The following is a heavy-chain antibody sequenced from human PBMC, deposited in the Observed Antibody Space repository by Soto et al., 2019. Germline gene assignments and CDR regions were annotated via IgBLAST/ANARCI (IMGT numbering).Heavy chain of an antibody. Sequence: QVQLQQWGAGLLKPSETLSLTCAVYGGSFSGYYWSWIRQPPGKGLEWIGEINHSGSTNYNPSLKSRVTISVDTAKNQFSLKLSSVTAADTAVYYCARGPCIVVVVAAISYYYYGMDVWGQGTTVTVSS. CDR2: INHSGST. D-gene: IGHD2-15*01. V-gene: IGHV4-34*01. J-gene: IGHJ6*02. CDR1: GGSFSGYY. CDR3: ARGPCIVVVVAAISYYYYGMDV.